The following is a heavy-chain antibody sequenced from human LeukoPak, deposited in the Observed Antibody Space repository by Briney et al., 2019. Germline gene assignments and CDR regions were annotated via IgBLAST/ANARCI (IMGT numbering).Heavy chain of an antibody. Sequence: ASVTLSCKASGYTFTSYAMNWVRQAPGQGLEWMGWINTNTGTPTYARGFTGRFVFSLDTSVSTAYLQISSLKTEDTAVYYCARDSTGVDDYWGQGTLVTASS. CDR1: GYTFTSYA. CDR3: ARDSTGVDDY. CDR2: INTNTGTP. J-gene: IGHJ4*02. D-gene: IGHD2-15*01. V-gene: IGHV7-4-1*02.